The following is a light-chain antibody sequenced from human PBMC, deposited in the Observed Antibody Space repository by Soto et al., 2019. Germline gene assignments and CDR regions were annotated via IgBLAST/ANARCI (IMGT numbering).Light chain of an antibody. V-gene: IGKV3-20*01. J-gene: IGKJ3*01. CDR1: QSVSSSY. CDR2: GAS. CDR3: QQYGSSPCT. Sequence: EIVLTQSPGTLSLSPGERATLSCRASQSVSSSYLAWYQQKPGQAPRLLIYGASSRATGIPDRFSGSGSGTDFTLTISRLEPEDFPVYYCQQYGSSPCTFGPGTKVDIK.